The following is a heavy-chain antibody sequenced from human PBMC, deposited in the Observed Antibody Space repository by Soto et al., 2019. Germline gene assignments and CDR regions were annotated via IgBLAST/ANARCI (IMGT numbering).Heavy chain of an antibody. CDR3: ARNYYDSSGYDATFDY. CDR2: INWNGGST. V-gene: IGHV3-20*04. CDR1: GFTFDDYG. Sequence: EVQLVESGGGVVRPGGSLRLSCAASGFTFDDYGMSWVRQAPGKGLEWVSGINWNGGSTGYADSVKGRFTISRDNAKNSLDLEMNSPRAEDTALYYCARNYYDSSGYDATFDYWGQGTLVTVSS. J-gene: IGHJ4*02. D-gene: IGHD3-22*01.